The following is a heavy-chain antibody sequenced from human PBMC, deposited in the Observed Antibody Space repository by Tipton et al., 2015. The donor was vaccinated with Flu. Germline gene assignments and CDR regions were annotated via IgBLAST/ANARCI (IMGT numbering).Heavy chain of an antibody. D-gene: IGHD2-15*01. CDR2: ISSSGSTI. Sequence: SLRLSCAASGFTFSSYEMNWVRQAPGEGLEWVSYISSSGSTIYYADSVKGRFTISRDNAKNSLYLQMNSLRAEDTAIYYCARDDGTCFDFWGQGTLVTVSS. CDR1: GFTFSSYE. CDR3: ARDDGTCFDF. J-gene: IGHJ4*02. V-gene: IGHV3-48*03.